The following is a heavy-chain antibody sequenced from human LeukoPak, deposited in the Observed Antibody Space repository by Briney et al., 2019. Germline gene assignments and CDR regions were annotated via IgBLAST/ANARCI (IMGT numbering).Heavy chain of an antibody. CDR3: AKSERLTMIGGWAPTFDS. CDR2: LYSDGST. D-gene: IGHD3-22*01. CDR1: GFTVSDKY. Sequence: GGSLRLSCAASGFTVSDKYMSWVRQAPGKGLELVSILYSDGSTYYADSVEGRFTISRDNSKNTLFFQMNSLRVEDTAVYYCAKSERLTMIGGWAPTFDSWGQGTLVTVSS. V-gene: IGHV3-66*01. J-gene: IGHJ4*02.